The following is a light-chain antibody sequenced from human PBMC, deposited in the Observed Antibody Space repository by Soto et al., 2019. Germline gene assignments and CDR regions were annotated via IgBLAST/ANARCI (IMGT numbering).Light chain of an antibody. V-gene: IGKV3-15*01. CDR1: QSLSSN. CDR2: GAS. Sequence: EIVMTQSPATLSVSPGERATLSCRASQSLSSNLAWYQQKPGQAPRLLIYGASTRATDIPARFSGSGSETEFTLTISSLQSEDFAVYYCQQYNYWPPWTFGQGTKVEIK. CDR3: QQYNYWPPWT. J-gene: IGKJ1*01.